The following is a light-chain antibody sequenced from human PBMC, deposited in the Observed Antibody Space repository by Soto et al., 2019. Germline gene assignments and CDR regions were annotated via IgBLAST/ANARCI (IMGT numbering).Light chain of an antibody. CDR2: VAS. Sequence: DIQMTQSPSSLSTSVGYRFTITCGASQGITNYLAWHHQKPGKVPKLLIYVASNLEAGVPSRFRGSGSGRDFTFTISRLQPEDIATYYCKQYENLPTFGQGTRLEIK. V-gene: IGKV1-33*01. J-gene: IGKJ5*01. CDR1: QGITNY. CDR3: KQYENLPT.